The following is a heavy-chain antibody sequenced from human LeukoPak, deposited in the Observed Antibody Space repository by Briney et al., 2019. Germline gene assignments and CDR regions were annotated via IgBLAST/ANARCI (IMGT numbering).Heavy chain of an antibody. J-gene: IGHJ2*01. V-gene: IGHV4-34*01. Sequence: SETLSLTCAVYGGSFSGYYWSWIRQPPGKGLEWIGEINHSGSTNYNPSLKSRVTISVDTSKNQFSLKLSSVTAADTAVYYCAREHDCSGGSCDWYFDLWGRGTLVTVSS. CDR3: AREHDCSGGSCDWYFDL. CDR1: GGSFSGYY. CDR2: INHSGST. D-gene: IGHD2-15*01.